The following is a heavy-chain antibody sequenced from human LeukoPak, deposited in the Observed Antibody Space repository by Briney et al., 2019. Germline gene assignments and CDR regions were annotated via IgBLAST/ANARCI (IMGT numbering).Heavy chain of an antibody. CDR3: ARDKSSMELERRRDY. V-gene: IGHV3-21*01. J-gene: IGHJ4*02. D-gene: IGHD1-1*01. Sequence: GGSLRLSCAASGFTFSSYSMNWVRQSPGKGLEWVSSISSSSSYIYYANSVKGRFTISRDNAKNPLYLQMNSLRAEDTAVYYCARDKSSMELERRRDYWGQGTLVTVSS. CDR2: ISSSSSYI. CDR1: GFTFSSYS.